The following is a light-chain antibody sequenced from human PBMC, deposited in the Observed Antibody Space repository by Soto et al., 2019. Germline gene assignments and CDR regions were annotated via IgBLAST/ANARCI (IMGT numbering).Light chain of an antibody. V-gene: IGKV2-28*01. Sequence: DIVMTQSPLSLPVTPGEPASISCRSSQSLLGINGYNYLDWYLQNPGQSPQLLIYLGSIRASGVPDRFSGGGSGTDFTLKISRVEAEDVGLYYCMQALQAPLTFGQGTKVDIK. CDR1: QSLLGINGYNY. CDR2: LGS. CDR3: MQALQAPLT. J-gene: IGKJ1*01.